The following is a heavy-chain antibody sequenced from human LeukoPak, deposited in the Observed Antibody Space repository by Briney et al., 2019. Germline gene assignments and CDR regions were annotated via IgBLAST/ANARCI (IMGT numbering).Heavy chain of an antibody. CDR2: INPNSGGT. Sequence: ASVKVSCKASGYTFTGYYMRWVRQAPGQGLEWMGWINPNSGGTNYAQKFQGRVTMTRDTSISTAYMELSRLRSDDTAVYYCARGTGEGYSYGRYYFDYWGQGTLVTVSS. J-gene: IGHJ4*02. CDR3: ARGTGEGYSYGRYYFDY. CDR1: GYTFTGYY. D-gene: IGHD5-18*01. V-gene: IGHV1-2*02.